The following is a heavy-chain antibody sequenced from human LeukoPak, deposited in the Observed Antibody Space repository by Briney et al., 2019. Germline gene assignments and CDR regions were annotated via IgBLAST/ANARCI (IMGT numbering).Heavy chain of an antibody. D-gene: IGHD3-22*01. CDR3: ARATYYYDSSGYYSRGFLAFDI. J-gene: IGHJ3*02. CDR2: IYYSGST. V-gene: IGHV4-59*01. Sequence: SETLSLTCTVSGGSISSYYWSWIRQPPGKGLEWIGYIYYSGSTNYNPSLKSRVTISVDTSKNQFSLKLSSVTAADTAVYYCARATYYYDSSGYYSRGFLAFDIWGQGTMVTV. CDR1: GGSISSYY.